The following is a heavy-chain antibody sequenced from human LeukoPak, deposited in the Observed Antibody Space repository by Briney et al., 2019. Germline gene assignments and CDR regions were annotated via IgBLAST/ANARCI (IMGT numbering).Heavy chain of an antibody. CDR1: GYTFTCYY. J-gene: IGHJ5*02. Sequence: ASVKVSCKASGYTFTCYYMRWVRHAPGQGLEWMGWIKPNSGGTIYAQKFQGRLTMTRDTSISTVYMELSRLRSDDTAVYYCARAPPIPRGPFDPWGQGTLVTVSS. CDR3: ARAPPIPRGPFDP. V-gene: IGHV1-2*02. D-gene: IGHD2-21*01. CDR2: IKPNSGGT.